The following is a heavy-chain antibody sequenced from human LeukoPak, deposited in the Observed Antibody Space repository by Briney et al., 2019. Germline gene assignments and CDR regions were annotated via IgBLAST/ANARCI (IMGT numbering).Heavy chain of an antibody. Sequence: PSETLSLTCGVSSGSFSPYSLNWIRQPPGKGLEWIGEINHRGNTNYNPALQSRVTISADTSTNHFSLKLTFVTAADTAFYHCARGVGSGDFDSWGQGTLVTVS. CDR2: INHRGNT. CDR1: SGSFSPYS. D-gene: IGHD1-26*01. V-gene: IGHV4-34*01. J-gene: IGHJ4*02. CDR3: ARGVGSGDFDS.